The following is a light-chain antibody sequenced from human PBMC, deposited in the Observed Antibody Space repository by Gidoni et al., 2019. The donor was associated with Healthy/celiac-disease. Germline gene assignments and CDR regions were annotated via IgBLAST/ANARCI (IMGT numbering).Light chain of an antibody. J-gene: IGKJ1*01. CDR3: QQYGSSPQT. CDR1: KSVSSSY. CDR2: GAS. V-gene: IGKV3-20*01. Sequence: IVLTQSPGTLSLSPGERATLSCRARKSVSSSYLAWYQQKPGKAPRLLIYGASSRATGIPDRVSGRWSGTDFTLTISRLEPEDFAVYYWQQYGSSPQTFGQGTKVEIK.